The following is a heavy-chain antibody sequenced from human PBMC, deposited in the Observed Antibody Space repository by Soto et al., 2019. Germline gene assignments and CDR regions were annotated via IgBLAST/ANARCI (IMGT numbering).Heavy chain of an antibody. D-gene: IGHD6-6*01. CDR1: GGTFSSYA. CDR3: ARDLQLRQLDP. Sequence: SVKVSCKASGGTFSSYAISWVRQAPGQGLEWMGGIIPIFGTANYAQKFQGRVTITADEATSTAYMELSGLRSEDTAVYYCARDLQLRQLDPWGQGTLVTVSS. V-gene: IGHV1-69*13. J-gene: IGHJ5*02. CDR2: IIPIFGTA.